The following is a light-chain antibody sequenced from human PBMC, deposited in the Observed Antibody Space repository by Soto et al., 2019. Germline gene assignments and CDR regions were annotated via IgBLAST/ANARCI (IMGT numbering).Light chain of an antibody. Sequence: QSVLTQPASVSGSPGQSITISCTGTSSHVGAYNYVSWFQQHPGKAPTLIISEVSNRPLGVSNRFSGSKSGNAASLTISGLQGEDEADYFCFSFTTDWTHVFGTGTKVTVL. CDR3: FSFTTDWTHV. J-gene: IGLJ1*01. CDR1: SSHVGAYNY. V-gene: IGLV2-14*01. CDR2: EVS.